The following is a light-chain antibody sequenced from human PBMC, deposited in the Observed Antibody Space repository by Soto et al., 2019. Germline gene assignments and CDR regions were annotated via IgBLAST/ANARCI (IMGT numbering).Light chain of an antibody. J-gene: IGKJ1*01. CDR2: GAS. V-gene: IGKV3-20*01. CDR3: QQYGSSPRALCT. Sequence: EIVLTQSPGTLSLSPGERATLSCRASQSVSSSYLAWYQQKPGQAPRLLIYGASSRATGIPDRFSGSGSGTDFTLTISRLEPEDFAVYYCQQYGSSPRALCTFGQGPKVEIK. CDR1: QSVSSSY.